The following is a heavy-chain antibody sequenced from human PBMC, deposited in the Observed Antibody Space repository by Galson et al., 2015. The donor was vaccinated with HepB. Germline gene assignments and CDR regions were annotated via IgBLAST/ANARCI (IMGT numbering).Heavy chain of an antibody. D-gene: IGHD3-3*01. J-gene: IGHJ5*02. Sequence: SLRLSCAASGFTFSDYGLHWVRQAPGKGLEWVSFISYDGNNSSYIDSVKGRFTIFRDNSKKTVYLQMNSLRTEDTAVYFCARDSRAYGFWSGFSWFDPWGQGTLVTVSS. CDR1: GFTFSDYG. V-gene: IGHV3-30-3*01. CDR2: ISYDGNNS. CDR3: ARDSRAYGFWSGFSWFDP.